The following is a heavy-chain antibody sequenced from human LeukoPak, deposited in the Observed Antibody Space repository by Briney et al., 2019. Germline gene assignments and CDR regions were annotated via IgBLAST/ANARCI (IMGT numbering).Heavy chain of an antibody. J-gene: IGHJ5*02. CDR3: ARGYDILTGYRFDP. D-gene: IGHD3-9*01. CDR1: GFTFSSYW. Sequence: GGSLRLSCAASGFTFSSYWMHWVRQAPGKGLVWVPRINSDGSSTSYADSVKGRFTISRDNAKNTLYLQMNSLRAEDTAVYYCARGYDILTGYRFDPWGQGTLVTVSS. V-gene: IGHV3-74*01. CDR2: INSDGSST.